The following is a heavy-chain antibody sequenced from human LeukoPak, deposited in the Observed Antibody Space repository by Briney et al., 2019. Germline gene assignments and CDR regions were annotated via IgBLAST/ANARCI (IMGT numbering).Heavy chain of an antibody. J-gene: IGHJ4*02. CDR1: GGSFSGYY. CDR3: ARGITMVRGVIPDFDY. Sequence: SETLSLTCAVYGGSFSGYYWSWIRQPPGKGLEWIGYIYHSGSTYYNPSLKSRVTISVDRSKNQFSLKLSSVTAADTAVYYCARGITMVRGVIPDFDYWGQGTLVTVSS. V-gene: IGHV4-34*01. D-gene: IGHD3-10*01. CDR2: IYHSGST.